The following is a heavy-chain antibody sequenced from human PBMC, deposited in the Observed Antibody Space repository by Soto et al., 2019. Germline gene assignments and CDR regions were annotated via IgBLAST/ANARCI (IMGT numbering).Heavy chain of an antibody. Sequence: PSETLSLTCTVSGGSISSYYWSWIRQPPGKGLEWIGYIYYSGSTNYNPSLKSRVTISVDTSKNQFSLKLSSVTAADTAVYYCARLLGGPDIVVVPASNWFDPRGRQPASPSPQ. V-gene: IGHV4-59*08. D-gene: IGHD2-2*01. CDR3: ARLLGGPDIVVVPASNWFDP. CDR1: GGSISSYY. CDR2: IYYSGST. J-gene: IGHJ5*02.